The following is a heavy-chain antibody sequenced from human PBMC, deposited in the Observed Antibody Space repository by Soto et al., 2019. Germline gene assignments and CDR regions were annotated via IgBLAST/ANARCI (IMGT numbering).Heavy chain of an antibody. Sequence: PSETLSLTCAVSGYFISSGYYWGWIRQPPGKGLEWIGSMFHSGSTHYNPSLKSRVTISVDTSKNHFSLRLSSLTASDTAVYYCARGHIVVVPTVGWFDPWGQGTLVTVSS. V-gene: IGHV4-38-2*01. J-gene: IGHJ5*02. CDR3: ARGHIVVVPTVGWFDP. CDR1: GYFISSGYY. CDR2: MFHSGST. D-gene: IGHD2-2*01.